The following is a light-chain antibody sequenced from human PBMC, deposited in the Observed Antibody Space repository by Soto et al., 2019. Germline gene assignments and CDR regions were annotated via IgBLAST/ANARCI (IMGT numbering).Light chain of an antibody. CDR2: EGT. V-gene: IGLV2-23*01. CDR1: SSDVGRYNL. J-gene: IGLJ2*01. CDR3: CSYADSSTYVL. Sequence: QSALTQPASVSGSPGQSITISCTGTSSDVGRYNLLSWYQQHPGKAPKLMIYEGTKRPSGVSNRFSGSKSGNTASLTISGLQAEDEADYYCCSYADSSTYVLFGGGTKVTVL.